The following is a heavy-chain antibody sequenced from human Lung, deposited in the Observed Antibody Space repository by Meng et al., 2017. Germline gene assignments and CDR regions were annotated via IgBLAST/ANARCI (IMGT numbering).Heavy chain of an antibody. V-gene: IGHV1-2*06. D-gene: IGHD6-13*01. Sequence: VPLVQSGADVKEPGASVNVSCKASGYTFPDYWLHWVRRAPGQGLEWRGRINPKSGDTHYAQRFQGRVTMTGDTSISTAYMELSGLRSDDTAMYYCARDEDISAAGKLFGDYWGQGTLVTVSS. CDR2: INPKSGDT. J-gene: IGHJ4*02. CDR1: GYTFPDYW. CDR3: ARDEDISAAGKLFGDY.